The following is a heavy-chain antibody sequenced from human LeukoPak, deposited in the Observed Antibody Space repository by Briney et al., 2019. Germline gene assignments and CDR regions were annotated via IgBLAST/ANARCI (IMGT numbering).Heavy chain of an antibody. J-gene: IGHJ6*04. CDR3: ARDGDTGGEDV. D-gene: IGHD3-16*01. Sequence: GRSLRLSCAASGFTFSTYTMHWVRQAPGKGLEWVSVIYSGSSTYYADSVKGRFTISRDNAKNSLYLQMNSLRAEDTAVYYCARDGDTGGEDVWGKGTTVTVSS. V-gene: IGHV3-66*01. CDR2: IYSGSST. CDR1: GFTFSTYT.